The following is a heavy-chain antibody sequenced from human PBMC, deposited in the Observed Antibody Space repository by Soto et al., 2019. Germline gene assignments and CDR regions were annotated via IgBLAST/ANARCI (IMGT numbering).Heavy chain of an antibody. V-gene: IGHV3-30-3*01. CDR2: ISYDGSNK. J-gene: IGHJ4*02. CDR3: ASLYSGYDPAPFDY. CDR1: GFTFSSYA. Sequence: GGSLRLSCAASGFTFSSYAMHWVRQAPGKGLEWVAVISYDGSNKYYADSVKGRFTISRDNSKNTLYLQMNSLRAEDTAVYYCASLYSGYDPAPFDYWGQGTLVTVSS. D-gene: IGHD5-12*01.